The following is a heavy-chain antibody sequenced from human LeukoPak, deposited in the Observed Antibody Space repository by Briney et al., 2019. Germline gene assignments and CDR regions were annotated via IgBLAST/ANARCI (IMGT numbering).Heavy chain of an antibody. CDR1: GYGFSNSA. J-gene: IGHJ3*02. CDR3: ASRSHDAFDI. V-gene: IGHV1-3*03. CDR2: IHAGSGYT. Sequence: GASVKVSCKASGYGFSNSAIHWVRQAPGQRLVWMGWIHAGSGYTKYSQEFQGRVTITRDTSANTVYMELSSLRSEDMSVYYCASRSHDAFDIWGQGTMVTVSS.